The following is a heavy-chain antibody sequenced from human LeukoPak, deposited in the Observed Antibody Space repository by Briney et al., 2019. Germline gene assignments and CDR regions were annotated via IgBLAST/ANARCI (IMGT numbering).Heavy chain of an antibody. J-gene: IGHJ1*01. CDR2: TYHTGST. V-gene: IGHV4-38-2*01. CDR3: ATANFYFQY. CDR1: DYSIRSGYY. Sequence: PSETLSLTCAVSDYSIRSGYYWGWFRQPPGKGLEWIATTYHTGSTYYNPSLKSRVTISVDKSKNHFSLKVTSVTAADTAVYYCATANFYFQYWGQGTLVTVSS. D-gene: IGHD2-8*01.